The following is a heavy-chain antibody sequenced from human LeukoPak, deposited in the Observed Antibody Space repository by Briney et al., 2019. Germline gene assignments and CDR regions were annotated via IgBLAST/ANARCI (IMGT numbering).Heavy chain of an antibody. CDR2: IRNDGSNK. CDR1: GFTFSSYG. Sequence: GGSLRLSCAASGFTFSSYGMHWVRQAPGKGLEWVAFIRNDGSNKYYADSVKGRFTISRDNSKNTLYLQMNSLRAEDTAVYYCAKAWGFIGRYCSSTSCYRPPTLDAFDIWGQGTMVTVSS. D-gene: IGHD2-2*01. J-gene: IGHJ3*02. CDR3: AKAWGFIGRYCSSTSCYRPPTLDAFDI. V-gene: IGHV3-30*02.